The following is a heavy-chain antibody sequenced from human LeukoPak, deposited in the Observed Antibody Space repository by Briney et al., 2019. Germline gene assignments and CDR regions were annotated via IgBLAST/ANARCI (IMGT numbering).Heavy chain of an antibody. Sequence: PGGSLRLSCAASGFTFSSYAMSWVRQAPGKGLEWVSGISGSGGSTYYADSVKGRFTIFRDDFKNTLYLQMNSLRAEDTAVYYCASVNYCGGDCPGYFDYWGQGTLVTVSS. J-gene: IGHJ4*02. CDR1: GFTFSSYA. CDR2: ISGSGGST. D-gene: IGHD2-21*02. CDR3: ASVNYCGGDCPGYFDY. V-gene: IGHV3-23*01.